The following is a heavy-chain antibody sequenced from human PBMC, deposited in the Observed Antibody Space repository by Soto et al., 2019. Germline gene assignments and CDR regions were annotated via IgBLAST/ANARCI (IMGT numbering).Heavy chain of an antibody. Sequence: PSQTLSLTCAISGDSVSSNSAAWNWIRQSPSRGLEWLGRTYYRSKWYNDYAVSVKSRITINPDTSKNQFSLQLNSVTPEDTAVYYCARGNGGEFGGEDAFDIWGQGTMVTVSS. D-gene: IGHD3-10*01. J-gene: IGHJ3*02. CDR2: TYYRSKWYN. V-gene: IGHV6-1*01. CDR1: GDSVSSNSAA. CDR3: ARGNGGEFGGEDAFDI.